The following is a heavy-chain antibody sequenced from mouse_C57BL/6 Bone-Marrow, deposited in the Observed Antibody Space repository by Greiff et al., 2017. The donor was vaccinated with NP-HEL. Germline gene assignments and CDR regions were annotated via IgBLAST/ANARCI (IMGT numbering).Heavy chain of an antibody. CDR1: GFTFSSYG. Sequence: EVMLVESGGDLVKPGGSLKLSCAASGFTFSSYGMSWVRQTPDKRLEWVATISSGGSYTYYPDSVKGRFTISRDNAKNTLYLQMSSLKSEDTAMYYCARPGSSLFAYWGQGTLVTVSA. J-gene: IGHJ3*01. D-gene: IGHD1-1*01. CDR2: ISSGGSYT. V-gene: IGHV5-6*01. CDR3: ARPGSSLFAY.